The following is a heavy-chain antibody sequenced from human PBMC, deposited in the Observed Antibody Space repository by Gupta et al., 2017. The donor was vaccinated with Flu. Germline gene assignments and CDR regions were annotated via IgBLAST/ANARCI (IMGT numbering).Heavy chain of an antibody. Sequence: EAQLVASGGGSVQPGGSLRRCCVASGFTFHNYDMHWVRQGTGKRLEWVSGIGVAGDTYYLDSVKGRFTISREDAKNSLFLQMSNLRAEDTAVYYCARDPHGLDLWGQGATVTVSS. J-gene: IGHJ6*02. CDR2: IGVAGDT. CDR1: GFTFHNYD. CDR3: ARDPHGLDL. V-gene: IGHV3-13*04.